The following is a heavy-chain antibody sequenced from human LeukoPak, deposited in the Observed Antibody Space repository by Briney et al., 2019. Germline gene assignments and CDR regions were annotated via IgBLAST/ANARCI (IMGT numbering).Heavy chain of an antibody. CDR2: ISSSSSYI. CDR1: GFTFSSYS. J-gene: IGHJ4*02. D-gene: IGHD1-26*01. V-gene: IGHV3-21*01. CDR3: ARDLPDKAVGATADY. Sequence: PGGSLRLSCAASGFTFSSYSMNWVRQAPGKGLEWVSSISSSSSYIYYADSVKGRFTISRDNAKNSLYLQMNSLRAEGTAVYYCARDLPDKAVGATADYWGQGTLVTVSS.